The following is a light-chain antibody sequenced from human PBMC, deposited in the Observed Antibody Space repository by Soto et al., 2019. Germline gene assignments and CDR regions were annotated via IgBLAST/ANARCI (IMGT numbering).Light chain of an antibody. CDR1: QSVGSSH. CDR2: DVF. Sequence: EIVLTQSPGTLSLSPGERASLSCRASQSVGSSHLAWYQQRSGQAPRLLIYDVFSRATGIPDRFSGSGSGTDFTLIITRLEPEDFAVYYCQQYASSPTFGQGTRVEI. J-gene: IGKJ1*01. V-gene: IGKV3-20*01. CDR3: QQYASSPT.